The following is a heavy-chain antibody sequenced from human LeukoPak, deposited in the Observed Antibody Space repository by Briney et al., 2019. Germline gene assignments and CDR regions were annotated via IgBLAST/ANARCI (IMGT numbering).Heavy chain of an antibody. J-gene: IGHJ4*02. Sequence: ASVKVSCKASGYTFTGYYIHWVRQAPGQGLEWMGWIIPKSGNTNYAQKLQGRVTMTTDTSTSTAYMELRSLRSDDTAVYYCARALIVAPGDDFDYWGQGTLVTASS. CDR2: IIPKSGNT. D-gene: IGHD5-12*01. CDR3: ARALIVAPGDDFDY. V-gene: IGHV1-18*04. CDR1: GYTFTGYY.